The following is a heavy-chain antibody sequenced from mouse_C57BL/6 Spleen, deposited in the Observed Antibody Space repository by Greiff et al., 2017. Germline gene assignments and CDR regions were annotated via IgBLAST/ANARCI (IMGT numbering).Heavy chain of an antibody. Sequence: VQLQQSGPELVKPGASVKLSCKASGYTFTSYDINWVKQRPGQGLEWIGWIYPRDGSTKYNEKFKGKATLTVDTSSSTAYMVLHSLTSEDSAVYFCARPLIYYYGSSRWYFDVWGTGTTVTVSS. D-gene: IGHD1-1*01. V-gene: IGHV1-85*01. J-gene: IGHJ1*03. CDR1: GYTFTSYD. CDR3: ARPLIYYYGSSRWYFDV. CDR2: IYPRDGST.